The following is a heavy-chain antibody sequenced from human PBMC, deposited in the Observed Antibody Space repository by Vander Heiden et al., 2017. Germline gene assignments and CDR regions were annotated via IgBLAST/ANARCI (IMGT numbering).Heavy chain of an antibody. D-gene: IGHD2-8*01. CDR2: VSGSGGST. J-gene: IGHJ4*02. CDR1: GFTFSSYA. Sequence: EVQLLESGGGLVQPGGSLRLSCAASGFTFSSYAMSWVRQAPGKGLEWVSTVSGSGGSTYYADSVKGRFTISRDNSKNTVYLQVNSLRAEDTAVYSCAKEARILYSPIDYWGQGTLVTVSS. CDR3: AKEARILYSPIDY. V-gene: IGHV3-23*01.